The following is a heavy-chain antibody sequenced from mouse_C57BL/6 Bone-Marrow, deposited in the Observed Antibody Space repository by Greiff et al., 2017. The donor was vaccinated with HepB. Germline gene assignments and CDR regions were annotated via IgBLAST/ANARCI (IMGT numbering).Heavy chain of an antibody. CDR3: ARRGAPYYRYFDV. D-gene: IGHD2-12*01. J-gene: IGHJ1*03. CDR2: IYPGSGNT. V-gene: IGHV1-76*01. CDR1: GYTFTDYY. Sequence: QVTLKVCGAELVRPGASVKLSCKASGYTFTDYYINWVKQRPGQGLEWIARIYPGSGNTYYNEKFKGKATLTAEKSSSTAYMQLSSLTSEDSAVYFCARRGAPYYRYFDVWGTGTTVTVSS.